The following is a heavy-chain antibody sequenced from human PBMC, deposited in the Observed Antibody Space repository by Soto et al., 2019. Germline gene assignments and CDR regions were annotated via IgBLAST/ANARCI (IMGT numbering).Heavy chain of an antibody. Sequence: QVQLVQSGAEVKKPGASVKVSCKASGYTFSNYGFSWVRQAPGQRLEWMGWISAYNGNTNYAQKVQCRFTLXTDTSTGTAYMELRSLRSDDTAVYYCASSFTSSQWRYGMDVWGQGTTVTVSS. CDR2: ISAYNGNT. CDR1: GYTFSNYG. J-gene: IGHJ6*02. V-gene: IGHV1-18*01. CDR3: ASSFTSSQWRYGMDV. D-gene: IGHD2-2*01.